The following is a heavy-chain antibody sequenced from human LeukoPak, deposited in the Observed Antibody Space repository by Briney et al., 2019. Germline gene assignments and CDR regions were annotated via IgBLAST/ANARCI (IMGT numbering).Heavy chain of an antibody. CDR2: ISSSSSYI. CDR1: GFTFSSYS. J-gene: IGHJ4*02. Sequence: GGSLRLSYAASGFTFSSYSMNWVRQAPGKGLEWVSSISSSSSYIYYADSVKGRFTISRDNAKNSLYLQMNSLRAEDTAVYYCARDLEYSSSSLDYWGQGTLVTVSS. V-gene: IGHV3-21*01. D-gene: IGHD6-6*01. CDR3: ARDLEYSSSSLDY.